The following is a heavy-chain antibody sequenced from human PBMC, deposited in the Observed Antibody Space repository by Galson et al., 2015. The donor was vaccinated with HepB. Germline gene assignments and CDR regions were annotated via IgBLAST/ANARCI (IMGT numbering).Heavy chain of an antibody. CDR3: ARDLLGGSYPTPLDY. J-gene: IGHJ4*02. D-gene: IGHD3-16*02. CDR2: ISAYNGNT. V-gene: IGHV1-18*01. Sequence: SVKVSCKASGYTFTSYGISWVRQAPGQGLEWMGWISAYNGNTNYAQKLQGRVTMTTDTSTSTAYMELRSLRSDDTAVYYCARDLLGGSYPTPLDYWGQGTLVTVSS. CDR1: GYTFTSYG.